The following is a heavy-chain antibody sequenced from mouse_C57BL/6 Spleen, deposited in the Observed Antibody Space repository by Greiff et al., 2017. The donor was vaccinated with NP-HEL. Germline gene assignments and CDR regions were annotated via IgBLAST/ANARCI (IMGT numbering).Heavy chain of an antibody. V-gene: IGHV6-6*01. J-gene: IGHJ3*01. CDR3: TSPLDYYDYDGFAY. Sequence: EVKLMESGGGLVQPGGSMKLSCAASGFTFSDAWMDWVRQSPEKGLEWVAEIRNKANNHATYYAESVKGRFTISRDDSKSSVYLQMNSLRAEDTGIYYCTSPLDYYDYDGFAYWGQGTLVTVSA. CDR1: GFTFSDAW. CDR2: IRNKANNHAT. D-gene: IGHD2-4*01.